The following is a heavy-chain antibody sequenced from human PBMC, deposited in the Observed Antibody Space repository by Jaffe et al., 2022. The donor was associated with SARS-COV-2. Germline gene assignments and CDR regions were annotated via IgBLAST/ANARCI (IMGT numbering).Heavy chain of an antibody. CDR2: IYTSGST. CDR3: ARGVRCSSTSCPSGVWFDP. D-gene: IGHD2-2*01. J-gene: IGHJ5*02. CDR1: GGSISSGSYY. Sequence: QVQLQESGPGLVKPSQTLSLTCTVSGGSISSGSYYWSWIRQPAGKGLEWIGRIYTSGSTNYNPSLKSRVTISVDTSKNQFSLKLSSVTAADTAVYYCARGVRCSSTSCPSGVWFDPWGQGTLVTVSS. V-gene: IGHV4-61*02.